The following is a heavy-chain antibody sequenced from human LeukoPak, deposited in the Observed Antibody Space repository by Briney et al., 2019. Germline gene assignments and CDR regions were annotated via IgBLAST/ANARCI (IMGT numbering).Heavy chain of an antibody. CDR1: GFTFSSYA. J-gene: IGHJ4*02. CDR3: AKDIVADY. CDR2: ISGSGGGT. Sequence: PGGSLRLSCAASGFTFSSYAMSWVRETPGEGLEWVSAISGSGGGTYYAGSVKGRFTISRDNSKNTLYLQMNSLRAEDTAVYYCAKDIVADYWGQGTLVTVSS. V-gene: IGHV3-23*01. D-gene: IGHD5-12*01.